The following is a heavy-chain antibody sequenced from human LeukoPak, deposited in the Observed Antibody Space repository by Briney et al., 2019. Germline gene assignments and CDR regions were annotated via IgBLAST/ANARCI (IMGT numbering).Heavy chain of an antibody. CDR1: GFTFSSYA. V-gene: IGHV3-23*01. CDR2: ISGGGGST. J-gene: IGHJ4*02. D-gene: IGHD3-10*01. CDR3: AKDILLILY. Sequence: QAGGSLRLSCAASGFTFSSYARNWVRQAPGKGLEWVSAISGGGGSTYYTDSVKGRFTISRDNAKSTLYLQMNSLRAEDTALYYCAKDILLILYWGQGTLVTVSS.